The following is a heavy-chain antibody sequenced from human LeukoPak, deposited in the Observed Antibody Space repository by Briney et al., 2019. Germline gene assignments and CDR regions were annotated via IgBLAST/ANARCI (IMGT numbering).Heavy chain of an antibody. V-gene: IGHV4-39*07. Sequence: SETLSLTCTVSGGSISSSSYYWGWIRQPPGKGLEWIGEINHSGSTNYNPSLKSRVTISVDTSKNQFSLKLSSVTAADTAVYYCARGLGKSITMVRGVFNWFDPWGQGTLVTVSS. CDR3: ARGLGKSITMVRGVFNWFDP. CDR2: INHSGST. J-gene: IGHJ5*02. CDR1: GGSISSSSYY. D-gene: IGHD3-10*01.